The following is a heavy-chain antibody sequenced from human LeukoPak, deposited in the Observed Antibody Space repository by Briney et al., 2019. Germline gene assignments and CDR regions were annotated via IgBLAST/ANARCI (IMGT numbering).Heavy chain of an antibody. CDR1: GFTFSDYY. J-gene: IGHJ5*02. Sequence: PGGSLRPSCAASGFTFSDYYMSWIRQAPGKGLEWVSYISGGGSTKYYADSVKGRFTISRDNAKNSLYLQMNSLRAEDTAVYYCAAGITIFGGNWFDPWGQGTLVTVSS. CDR2: ISGGGSTK. D-gene: IGHD3-3*01. CDR3: AAGITIFGGNWFDP. V-gene: IGHV3-11*01.